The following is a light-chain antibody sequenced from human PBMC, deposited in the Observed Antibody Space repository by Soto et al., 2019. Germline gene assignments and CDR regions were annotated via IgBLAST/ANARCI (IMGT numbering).Light chain of an antibody. Sequence: IQMTQSPSSLSASVGDRVTITCRASQGISHFLAWYQQKPGKVPKLLIYHASTLESGVPSRFSGSGSGTEFTLTISSLQPDDFATYYCQQYNSYSFGQGTKVEMK. J-gene: IGKJ1*01. V-gene: IGKV1-13*02. CDR2: HAS. CDR1: QGISHF. CDR3: QQYNSYS.